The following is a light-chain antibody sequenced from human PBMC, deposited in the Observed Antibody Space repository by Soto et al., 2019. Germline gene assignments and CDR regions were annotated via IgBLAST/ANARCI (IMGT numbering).Light chain of an antibody. CDR1: LAIRND. Sequence: DIQMTQSPSSLSASVGDRVTITCRASLAIRNDLGWYQQKPVKAPKRLIYAASSLQSGVPSRFSGSGSETEFTLTIRSPQPEDFATYYCLQHNTYPWTFGQGTKVEIK. CDR2: AAS. J-gene: IGKJ1*01. V-gene: IGKV1-17*01. CDR3: LQHNTYPWT.